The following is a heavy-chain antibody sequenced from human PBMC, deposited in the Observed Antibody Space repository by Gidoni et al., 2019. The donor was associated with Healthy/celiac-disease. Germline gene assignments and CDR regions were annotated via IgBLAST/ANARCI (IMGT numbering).Heavy chain of an antibody. CDR1: GFTFSSYS. J-gene: IGHJ3*02. CDR3: ARKQWLARGGAFDI. Sequence: VQLVESGGGLVQPGGSLRLSSAASGFTFSSYSMNWVGQAPGKGLEWVSYISSSSSTIYYADSVKGRFTISRDNAKNSLYLQMNSLRDEDTAVYYCARKQWLARGGAFDIWGQGTMVTVSS. CDR2: ISSSSSTI. V-gene: IGHV3-48*02. D-gene: IGHD6-19*01.